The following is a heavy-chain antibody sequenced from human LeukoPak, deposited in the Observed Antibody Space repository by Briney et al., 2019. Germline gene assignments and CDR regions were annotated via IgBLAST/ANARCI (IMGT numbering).Heavy chain of an antibody. CDR2: IYPDESNI. CDR1: GYSFPTYW. V-gene: IGHV5-51*01. CDR3: ARPPSRGYSSSFEY. J-gene: IGHJ4*02. Sequence: GESLKISCKGSGYSFPTYWIAWVRQMPGKGLEWMGIIYPDESNIRYSPSFQGQVTISADKSISTAYLQWSSLKASDTATYYCARPPSRGYSSSFEYWGREPWSPSP. D-gene: IGHD2-2*03.